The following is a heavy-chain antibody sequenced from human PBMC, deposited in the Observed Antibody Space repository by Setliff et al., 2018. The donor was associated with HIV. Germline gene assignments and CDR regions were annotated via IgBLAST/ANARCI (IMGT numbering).Heavy chain of an antibody. J-gene: IGHJ4*02. Sequence: GSLRLSCAASGFTFSSYAMNWVRQGPGRELEWVSAIRGNGVDRSYTDSVRGRFTISRDNSKNTLYLQMNSLRAEDTAVYYCAKNRNLVVVISTFDCWGQGTLVTVSS. D-gene: IGHD3-22*01. CDR2: IRGNGVDR. V-gene: IGHV3-23*01. CDR1: GFTFSSYA. CDR3: AKNRNLVVVISTFDC.